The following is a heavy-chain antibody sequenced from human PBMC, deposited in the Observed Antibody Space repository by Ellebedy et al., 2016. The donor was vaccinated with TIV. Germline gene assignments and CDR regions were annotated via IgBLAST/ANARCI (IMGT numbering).Heavy chain of an antibody. J-gene: IGHJ1*01. CDR1: GYTLTELS. CDR3: ATAQLVHPPRFAEYFQH. V-gene: IGHV1-24*01. Sequence: ASVKVSCXVSGYTLTELSMHWVRQAPGKGLEWMGGFDPEDGETIYAQKFQGRVTMTEDTSTDTAYMELSSLRSEDTAVYYCATAQLVHPPRFAEYFQHWGQGTLVTVSS. CDR2: FDPEDGET. D-gene: IGHD6-13*01.